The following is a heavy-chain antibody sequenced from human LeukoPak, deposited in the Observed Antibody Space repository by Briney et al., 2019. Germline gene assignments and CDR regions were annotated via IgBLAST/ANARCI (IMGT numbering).Heavy chain of an antibody. CDR2: ISGSGGST. Sequence: GGSLRLSCAASGFTFSSYAMSWVRQAPGKGLEWVSAISGSGGSTYYADSVKGRFTISRDNSKNMFFLQMNSLRDDDTAVYYCARDTTARYLDYWGQGTLVIVSS. J-gene: IGHJ4*02. CDR1: GFTFSSYA. D-gene: IGHD1-1*01. CDR3: ARDTTARYLDY. V-gene: IGHV3-23*01.